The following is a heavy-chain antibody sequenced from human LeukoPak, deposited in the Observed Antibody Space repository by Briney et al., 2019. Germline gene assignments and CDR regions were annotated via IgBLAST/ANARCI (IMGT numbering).Heavy chain of an antibody. D-gene: IGHD1-26*01. Sequence: ASVKVSCKASGYTFTSYDISWVRQAPGQGLEWMGWISAYNGNTNYAQKFQGRVTIIADESTSTAYMELSSLRSEDTAVYYCARGVVGATTGAYSFDYWGRGTLVTVSS. CDR3: ARGVVGATTGAYSFDY. CDR1: GYTFTSYD. CDR2: ISAYNGNT. J-gene: IGHJ4*02. V-gene: IGHV1-18*01.